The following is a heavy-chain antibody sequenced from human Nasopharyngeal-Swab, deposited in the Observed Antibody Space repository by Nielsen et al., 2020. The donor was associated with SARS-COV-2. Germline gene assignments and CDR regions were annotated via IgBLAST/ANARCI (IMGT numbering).Heavy chain of an antibody. J-gene: IGHJ6*03. D-gene: IGHD1-26*01. CDR3: AVGATGHYYMDV. V-gene: IGHV1-69*13. CDR2: IIPIFGTA. CDR1: GGTFSSYA. Sequence: SVKVSCKASGGTFSSYAFSWVRQAPGQGLEWMGGIIPIFGTANYAQKFQGRVTITADESTSTAYMELSSLRSEDTAVYYCAVGATGHYYMDVWGKGTTVTVSS.